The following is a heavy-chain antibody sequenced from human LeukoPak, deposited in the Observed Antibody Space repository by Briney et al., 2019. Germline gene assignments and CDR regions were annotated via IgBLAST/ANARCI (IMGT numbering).Heavy chain of an antibody. CDR3: ARGRVGGVVRAAGLFEY. Sequence: SETLSLTCAVYGGSFSGYYWSWIRQPPGKGLEWIGEINHSGSTNYNPSLKSRVTISVETSKKKFSLKLSSVTAADTAVYYCARGRVGGVVRAAGLFEYWGQGTLVTVSS. V-gene: IGHV4-34*01. CDR1: GGSFSGYY. J-gene: IGHJ4*02. D-gene: IGHD3-3*01. CDR2: INHSGST.